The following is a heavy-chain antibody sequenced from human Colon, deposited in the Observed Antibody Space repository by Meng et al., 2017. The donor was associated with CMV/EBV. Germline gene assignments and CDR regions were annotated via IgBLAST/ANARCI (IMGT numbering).Heavy chain of an antibody. CDR1: GYTFSDYY. D-gene: IGHD6-13*01. CDR3: SSLAPDSSSWFDAFDI. J-gene: IGHJ3*02. V-gene: IGHV1-2*02. CDR2: IYPNSGGT. Sequence: ASVPVSCKASGYTFSDYYMHWVRQAPGKGLEWMGWIYPNSGGTNYAQNFQGRVTMTRDTSINTVYMDLSRLTSDDTAVYYCSSLAPDSSSWFDAFDIWGQGTMVTVSS.